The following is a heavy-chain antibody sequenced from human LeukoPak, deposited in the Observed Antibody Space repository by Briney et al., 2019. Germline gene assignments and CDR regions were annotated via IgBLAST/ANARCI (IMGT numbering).Heavy chain of an antibody. CDR1: GFTFSGYE. CDR2: ISSSGNSI. D-gene: IGHD5-18*01. V-gene: IGHV3-48*03. J-gene: IGHJ4*02. CDR3: AKGGYSYGLGYFDY. Sequence: GGSLRLSCTASGFTFSGYEMNWVRQAPGKGLEWVSYISSSGNSIYYADSVKGRFTISRDNSKNTLYLQMNSLRAEDTAVYYCAKGGYSYGLGYFDYWGQGTLVTVSS.